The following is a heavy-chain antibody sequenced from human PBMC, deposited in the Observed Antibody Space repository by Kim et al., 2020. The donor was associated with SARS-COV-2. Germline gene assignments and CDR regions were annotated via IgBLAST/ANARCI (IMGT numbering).Heavy chain of an antibody. D-gene: IGHD2-2*01. CDR1: GGSIRSGGKF. V-gene: IGHV4-31*03. Sequence: SETLSLTCSVSGGSIRSGGKFWTWIRQHPAKGLEWIGYISYSGNSHYSPSLRSRVSISLQTSENQFSLELTSVTAADTAVYYCARGQPLDYWGREILVTV. CDR2: ISYSGNS. CDR3: ARGQPLDY. J-gene: IGHJ4*02.